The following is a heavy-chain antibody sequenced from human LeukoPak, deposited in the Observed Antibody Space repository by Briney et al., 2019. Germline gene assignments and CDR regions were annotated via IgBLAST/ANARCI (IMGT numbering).Heavy chain of an antibody. CDR3: AKVGPMNYGYFDY. CDR1: GFTFDDYA. D-gene: IGHD1-7*01. V-gene: IGHV3-9*01. CDR2: ISWNRGSI. J-gene: IGHJ4*02. Sequence: GGSLRLSCAASGFTFDDYAMHWVRHAPGKGLEGVSGISWNRGSIGYADSVKGRFTISRDNAKNSLYLQMNSLRAEATALYYCAKVGPMNYGYFDYWGQGTLVTVSS.